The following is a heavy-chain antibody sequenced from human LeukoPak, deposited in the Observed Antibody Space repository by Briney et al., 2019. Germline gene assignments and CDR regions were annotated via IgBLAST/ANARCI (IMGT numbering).Heavy chain of an antibody. CDR1: GFTFSDYY. J-gene: IGHJ4*02. CDR2: ISSSGSTI. Sequence: GGSLRLSCAASGFTFSDYYMSWIRQAPGKGLEWVSYISSSGSTIYYADSVKGRFTISRDNAKNSLSLQTNSLSAEDTAVYYCTRDWGGVAAGIDYWGQGTLVTVSS. V-gene: IGHV3-11*04. CDR3: TRDWGGVAAGIDY. D-gene: IGHD6-13*01.